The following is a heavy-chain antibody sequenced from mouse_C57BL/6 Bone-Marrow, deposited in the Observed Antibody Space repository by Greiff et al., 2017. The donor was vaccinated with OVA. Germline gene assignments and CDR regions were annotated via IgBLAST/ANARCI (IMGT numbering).Heavy chain of an antibody. D-gene: IGHD1-1*01. CDR1: GYTFTSYW. J-gene: IGHJ2*01. CDR2: IHPNSGST. CDR3: ARGYYGSSFPFDY. V-gene: IGHV1-64*01. Sequence: QVQLQQPGAELVKPGASVKLPCKASGYTFTSYWMHWVKQRPGQGLEWIGMIHPNSGSTNYNEKFKSKATLTVDKSSSTAYMQLSSLTSEDSAVYYCARGYYGSSFPFDYWGQGTTLTVSS.